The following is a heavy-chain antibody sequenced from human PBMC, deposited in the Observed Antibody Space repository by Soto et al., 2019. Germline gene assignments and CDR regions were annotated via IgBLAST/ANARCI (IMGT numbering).Heavy chain of an antibody. CDR2: ISSSSSYI. CDR1: GFTFSSYS. CDR3: AKAVDGSSTSSHMDV. Sequence: GWSLRLSCAASGFTFSSYSMNWVRQAPGKGLEWVSSISSSSSYIYYADSVKGRFTISRDNAKNSLYLQMNSLRAEDTAVYYYAKAVDGSSTSSHMDVWGQGTTVTVS. V-gene: IGHV3-21*04. D-gene: IGHD2-2*01. J-gene: IGHJ6*02.